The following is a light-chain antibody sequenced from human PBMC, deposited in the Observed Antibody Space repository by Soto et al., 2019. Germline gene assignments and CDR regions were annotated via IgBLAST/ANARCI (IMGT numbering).Light chain of an antibody. CDR2: DGS. Sequence: QSALTQPASVSGSPGQSFTISCTGTSSDVGSYNLVSWYQQHPGKAPKLMIYDGSKRPSGVSNRFSGSKSGNTASLTISGLQAEDEADYYCCSYAGSSTPWVFGGGTKLTVL. V-gene: IGLV2-23*01. J-gene: IGLJ3*02. CDR1: SSDVGSYNL. CDR3: CSYAGSSTPWV.